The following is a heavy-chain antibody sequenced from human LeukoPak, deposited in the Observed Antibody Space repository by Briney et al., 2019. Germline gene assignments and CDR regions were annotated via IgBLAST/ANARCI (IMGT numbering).Heavy chain of an antibody. J-gene: IGHJ6*02. CDR1: GFTFSTYW. CDR2: IQQDGGEK. CDR3: ARDIYGSGSYSVSALDV. V-gene: IGHV3-7*01. D-gene: IGHD3-10*01. Sequence: GGSLRLSCAASGFTFSTYWMTWVRQAPGKGLEWVANIQQDGGEKNYVESVKGRFTISRDNAKNSLYLQMNSLRAEDTAVYYCARDIYGSGSYSVSALDVWGQGTTVTISS.